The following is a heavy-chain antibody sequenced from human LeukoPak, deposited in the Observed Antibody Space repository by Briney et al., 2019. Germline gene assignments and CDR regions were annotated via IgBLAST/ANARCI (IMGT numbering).Heavy chain of an antibody. V-gene: IGHV3-49*04. Sequence: PGGSLSLYCTTSGFIFGDYNMNWVRQAPGKGLEWVGYIRAKIHDGTTDFAASVKGRFTISRDDSKSIAYLQMTSLKSEDTAVYYCSRGQKDPYGPEFDYWGQGTLVTVSS. CDR2: IRAKIHDGTT. CDR3: SRGQKDPYGPEFDY. D-gene: IGHD3-10*01. J-gene: IGHJ4*02. CDR1: GFIFGDYN.